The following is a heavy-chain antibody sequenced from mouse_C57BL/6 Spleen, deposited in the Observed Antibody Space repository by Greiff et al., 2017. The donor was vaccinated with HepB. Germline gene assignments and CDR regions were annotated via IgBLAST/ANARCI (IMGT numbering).Heavy chain of an antibody. J-gene: IGHJ3*01. D-gene: IGHD1-1*01. CDR3: ARPYYYGSSLPWFAY. CDR1: GFTFSDYY. CDR2: ISNGGGST. Sequence: VQLKQSGGGLVQPGGSLKLSCAASGFTFSDYYMYWVRQTPEKRLEWVAYISNGGGSTYYPDTVKGRFTISRDNAKNTLYLQMSRLKSEDTAMYYCARPYYYGSSLPWFAYWGQGTLVTVSA. V-gene: IGHV5-12*01.